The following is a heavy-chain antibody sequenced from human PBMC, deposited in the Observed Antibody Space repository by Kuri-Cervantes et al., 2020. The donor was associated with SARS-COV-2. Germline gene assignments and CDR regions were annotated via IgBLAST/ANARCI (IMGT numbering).Heavy chain of an antibody. CDR3: ARDLGLFGEYCSSTSCPDY. CDR2: IYSGGST. D-gene: IGHD2-2*01. J-gene: IGHJ4*02. V-gene: IGHV3-53*01. Sequence: GESLKISCAASGFTVSSNYMSWVRQAPGKGLEWVSVIYSGGSTYYADSVKGRFTISRDNSKNTLYLQMNSLRAEDTAVYYCARDLGLFGEYCSSTSCPDYWGQGTLVTVSS. CDR1: GFTVSSNY.